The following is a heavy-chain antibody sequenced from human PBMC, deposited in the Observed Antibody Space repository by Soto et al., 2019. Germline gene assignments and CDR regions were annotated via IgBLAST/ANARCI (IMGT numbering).Heavy chain of an antibody. D-gene: IGHD5-12*01. J-gene: IGHJ6*01. CDR1: GFTFSRYA. Sequence: QVQLEESGGGVVQPGRSLRLSCAASGFTFSRYAMHWVRQAPGKGLAWVAFISYDGNKKEYVGSVKGRFTISRDNSRNTLYLQMHSLRTEDTAVYYWVRRRVATISYYGMDVWGQGTTVTVST. CDR3: VRRRVATISYYGMDV. CDR2: ISYDGNKK. V-gene: IGHV3-30-3*01.